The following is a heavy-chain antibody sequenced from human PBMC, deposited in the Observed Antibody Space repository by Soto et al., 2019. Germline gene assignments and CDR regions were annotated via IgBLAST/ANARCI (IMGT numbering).Heavy chain of an antibody. CDR2: VTPRNGDT. Sequence: ASVKVSCKASGYTFTSYDINWVRQAAGQGPEWMGSVTPRNGDTAFAQKYQGRVTVTSNTSMSTVYMELSSPRSEDTAVYYCARTVVTAIRRPSEYFQHWGQGTLVTVSS. J-gene: IGHJ1*01. CDR3: ARTVVTAIRRPSEYFQH. V-gene: IGHV1-8*02. CDR1: GYTFTSYD. D-gene: IGHD2-21*02.